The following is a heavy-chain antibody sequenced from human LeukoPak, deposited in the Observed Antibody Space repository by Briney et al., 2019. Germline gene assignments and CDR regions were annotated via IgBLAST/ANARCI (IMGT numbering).Heavy chain of an antibody. J-gene: IGHJ3*02. D-gene: IGHD6-13*01. CDR1: GYTFTSYD. V-gene: IGHV1-8*01. CDR2: MNPNSGNT. Sequence: GASVKVSCKASGYTFTSYDINWVRQATGQGLEWMGWMNPNSGNTGYAQKFQGRVTMTRDMSTSTVYMELSSLRSEDTAVYCCARAASPYSSSRKDVRDAFDIWGQGTMVTVSS. CDR3: ARAASPYSSSRKDVRDAFDI.